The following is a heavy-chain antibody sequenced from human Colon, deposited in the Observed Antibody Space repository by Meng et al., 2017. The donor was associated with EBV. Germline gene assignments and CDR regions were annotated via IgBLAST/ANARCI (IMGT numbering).Heavy chain of an antibody. J-gene: IGHJ4*02. CDR3: ASFDHIPRRNYFDY. Sequence: QVQLQGSGPGLVEPSQTLSLPCTVSGGSMSSGNYYWSWIRQPPGKGLEWIGYIHHSGSAYYNPSLKSRVSISVDTSKNQFSLNLNSMTAADTAVYYCASFDHIPRRNYFDYWGQGTLVTVSS. CDR2: IHHSGSA. CDR1: GGSMSSGNYY. D-gene: IGHD2-21*01. V-gene: IGHV4-30-4*01.